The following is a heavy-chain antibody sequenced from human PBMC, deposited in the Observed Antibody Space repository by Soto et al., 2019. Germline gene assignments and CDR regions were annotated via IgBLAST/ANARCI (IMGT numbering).Heavy chain of an antibody. J-gene: IGHJ3*02. CDR1: GESFSVYY. Sequence: SETLSLTCAVGGESFSVYYWTWIRQPPGKGLEWLGEITHAGSTNYNPSLKSRVTMSVDTSKSQFSLKLTSVNVADTAVYYCARDSTRRGACDIWGQGTRVTVSS. V-gene: IGHV4-34*01. CDR2: ITHAGST. D-gene: IGHD2-2*01. CDR3: ARDSTRRGACDI.